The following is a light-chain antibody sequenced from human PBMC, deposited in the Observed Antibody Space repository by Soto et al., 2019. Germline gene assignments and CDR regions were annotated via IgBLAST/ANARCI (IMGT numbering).Light chain of an antibody. CDR2: NAS. CDR1: QSIENW. Sequence: DIQMTQSPSTLSASVGDRVTITCRASQSIENWLAWYQHKPGKAPNLLIYNASTLQSGVSSRFSGSGSGTGFTLTISNLQPDDFATYYCQQYDTYPWTFGQGTKVEIK. V-gene: IGKV1-5*03. CDR3: QQYDTYPWT. J-gene: IGKJ1*01.